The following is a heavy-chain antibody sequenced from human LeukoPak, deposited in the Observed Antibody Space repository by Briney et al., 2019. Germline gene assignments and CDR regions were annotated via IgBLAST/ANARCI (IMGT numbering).Heavy chain of an antibody. CDR1: GYPFSDYY. CDR3: ARLSVF. D-gene: IGHD3-16*02. CDR2: INPKNGDT. J-gene: IGHJ4*02. Sequence: GASVKLSCNTSGYPFSDYYKHWIRQPSAPGLESMGWINPKNGDTKYAQRSQGRLTISMDTSIGTVYMEQSSLRYDDTAVYYCARLSVFWGQGTLVAVSA. V-gene: IGHV1-2*02.